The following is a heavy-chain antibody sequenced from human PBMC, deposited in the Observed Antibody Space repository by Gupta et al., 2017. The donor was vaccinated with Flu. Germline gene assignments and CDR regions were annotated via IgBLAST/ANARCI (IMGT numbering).Heavy chain of an antibody. CDR3: AKYNGLEAGEKDFDY. CDR1: GFTFSNYA. D-gene: IGHD6-13*01. J-gene: IGHJ4*02. Sequence: EVQLLESGGGLVQPGGSLRLSCAASGFTFSNYAMNWVRQAPGKGLEWVSSITDSGDNTYYADSVKGRFTISRDNSKNTLYLQRNSRRAEDTAFYYCAKYNGLEAGEKDFDYWGQGTLVTVAS. CDR2: ITDSGDNT. V-gene: IGHV3-23*01.